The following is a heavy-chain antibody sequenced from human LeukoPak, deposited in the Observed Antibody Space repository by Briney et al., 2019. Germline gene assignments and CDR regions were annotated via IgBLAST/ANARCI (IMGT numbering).Heavy chain of an antibody. D-gene: IGHD6-19*01. Sequence: KPSETLSLTCTVSGGSISSYYWSWLRQPAGKGLEWIGRIYTSGSTNYNPSLKSRVTISVDTSKNQFSLRLNSVTAADTSIYYCARIPTNAVPSAHNGFDIWGQGTMLTVSS. J-gene: IGHJ3*02. CDR1: GGSISSYY. CDR2: IYTSGST. V-gene: IGHV4-4*07. CDR3: ARIPTNAVPSAHNGFDI.